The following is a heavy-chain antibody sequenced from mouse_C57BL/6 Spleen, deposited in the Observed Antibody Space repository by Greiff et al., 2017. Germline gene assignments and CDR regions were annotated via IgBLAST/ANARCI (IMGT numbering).Heavy chain of an antibody. J-gene: IGHJ2*01. CDR2: IYPGDGDT. CDR3: ARSTTVGGCYFDY. CDR1: GYAFSSSW. D-gene: IGHD1-1*01. V-gene: IGHV1-82*01. Sequence: VQLQQSGPELVKPGASVKISCKASGYAFSSSWMNWVKQRPGKGLEWIGRIYPGDGDTNYNGKFKGKATMTAAKASSTAYMQLSSLTSEDSAVYYCARSTTVGGCYFDYWGQGTTLTVSS.